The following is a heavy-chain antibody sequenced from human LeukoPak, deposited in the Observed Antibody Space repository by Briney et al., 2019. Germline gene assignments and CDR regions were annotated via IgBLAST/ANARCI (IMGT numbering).Heavy chain of an antibody. D-gene: IGHD2-21*02. J-gene: IGHJ4*02. Sequence: GGSLRLSCAASGFTFSAYGMSWFRQAPGKGLEWVSAITYSSGNTYYADSVKGRFTISRDNSKNTLYLQMNSLRAEDTALYYCAKDGTGCGGDCYSDYWGQGTLVTVSS. CDR1: GFTFSAYG. V-gene: IGHV3-23*01. CDR2: ITYSSGNT. CDR3: AKDGTGCGGDCYSDY.